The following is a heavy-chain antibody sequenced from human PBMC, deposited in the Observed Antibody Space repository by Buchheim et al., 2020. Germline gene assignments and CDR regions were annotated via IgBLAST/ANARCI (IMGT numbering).Heavy chain of an antibody. CDR3: ARVTNKWLDRAFDI. CDR1: GGSVSSGSYY. Sequence: QVQLQESGPGLVKPSETLSLTCTVSGGSVSSGSYYWSWIRQPPGKGLEWIGYIYYSGSTNYNPSLKSRVTISVDTSKNQFSLKLSSVTAADTAVYYCARVTNKWLDRAFDIWGQGT. J-gene: IGHJ3*02. CDR2: IYYSGST. D-gene: IGHD6-19*01. V-gene: IGHV4-61*01.